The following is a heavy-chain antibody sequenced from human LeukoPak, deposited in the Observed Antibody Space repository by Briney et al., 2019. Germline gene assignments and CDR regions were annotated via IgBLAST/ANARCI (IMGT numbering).Heavy chain of an antibody. V-gene: IGHV3-23*01. Sequence: GGSLRLSCAASGFTFSSYAMSWVRQAPGKGLEWVSTISNSDGKTYYADSVKGRFTISRDNAKNSLYLQMNSLRAEDTAVYYCARGDLGVVVVPAAIRFPGLDYWGQGTLVTVSS. D-gene: IGHD2-2*01. CDR3: ARGDLGVVVVPAAIRFPGLDY. CDR1: GFTFSSYA. CDR2: ISNSDGKT. J-gene: IGHJ4*02.